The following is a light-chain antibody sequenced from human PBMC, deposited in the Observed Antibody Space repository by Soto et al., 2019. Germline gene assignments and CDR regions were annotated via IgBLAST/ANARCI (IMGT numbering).Light chain of an antibody. CDR3: QQYDNWPPLT. V-gene: IGKV3-15*01. CDR2: GAS. CDR1: QSVSSN. J-gene: IGKJ4*01. Sequence: EIVMTQSPATLSVSPGERATLSCRASQSVSSNLAWYHQKRGQAPRLLIYGASTRATGVPARFSGSGSGTEFTLTISSLQSEDFAVYYCQQYDNWPPLTFGEGTKVEIK.